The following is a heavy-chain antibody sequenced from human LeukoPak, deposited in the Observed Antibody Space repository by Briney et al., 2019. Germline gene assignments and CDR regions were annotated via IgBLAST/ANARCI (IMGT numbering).Heavy chain of an antibody. CDR2: VFHTGNT. CDR3: ARATVTYDFWSGYPFYFDS. Sequence: PSETLSLTCIVSGGSISSDYWIWIRQPPGKGLEWIGNVFHTGNTNYSPSLRSRVTISLDTSKNQFSLSLRSVTAADTAVYYCARATVTYDFWSGYPFYFDSWGQGTLVTVSS. J-gene: IGHJ4*02. CDR1: GGSISSDY. V-gene: IGHV4-59*01. D-gene: IGHD3-3*01.